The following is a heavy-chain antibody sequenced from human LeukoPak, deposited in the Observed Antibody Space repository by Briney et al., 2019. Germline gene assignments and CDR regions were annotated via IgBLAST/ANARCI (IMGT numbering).Heavy chain of an antibody. V-gene: IGHV3-23*01. CDR2: ISGSGGST. CDR3: AKLPRSYYYGSGSLFDY. J-gene: IGHJ4*02. CDR1: GFTFSSYG. D-gene: IGHD3-10*01. Sequence: PGGSLRLSCAASGFTFSSYGMSWVRQAPGKGLEWVSAISGSGGSTYYADSVKGRFTISRDNSKNTLYLQMNSLRAEDTAVYYCAKLPRSYYYGSGSLFDYWGQGTLVTVSS.